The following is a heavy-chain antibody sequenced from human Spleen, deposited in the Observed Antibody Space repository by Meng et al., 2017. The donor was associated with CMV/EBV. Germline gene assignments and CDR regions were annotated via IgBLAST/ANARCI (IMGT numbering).Heavy chain of an antibody. CDR3: ARGRGYCSSSNRYQNFDY. D-gene: IGHD2-2*01. J-gene: IGHJ4*02. CDR1: GFILSDYS. CDR2: ISSSSLHR. V-gene: IGHV3-21*01. Sequence: GGSLRLSCAACGFILSDYSLKWVRQAPGKGLEWVSSISSSSLHRYYADSVKGRFTMSRDNAKKSLFLQMNSLRAEDTAIYYCARGRGYCSSSNRYQNFDYWGRGTLVTVSS.